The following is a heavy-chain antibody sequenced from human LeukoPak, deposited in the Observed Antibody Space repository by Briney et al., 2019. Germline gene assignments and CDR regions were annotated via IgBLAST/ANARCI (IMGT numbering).Heavy chain of an antibody. J-gene: IGHJ5*02. V-gene: IGHV3-15*01. CDR2: IKSKTDGGTT. CDR3: ASFSGSYSA. CDR1: GFTFTNAY. Sequence: GGSLRLSCAASGFTFTNAYMTWVRQAPGKGLEWVGRIKSKTDGGTTDYAAPVKGRFTISRDDSKKMLYLQMNSLKTEDTAVYYCASFSGSYSAWGQGTLVTVSS. D-gene: IGHD1-26*01.